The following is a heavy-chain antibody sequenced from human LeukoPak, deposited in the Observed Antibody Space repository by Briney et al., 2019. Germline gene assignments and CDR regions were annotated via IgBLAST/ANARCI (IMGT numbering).Heavy chain of an antibody. CDR3: ARDPGCGGDCYDFDY. Sequence: GASVKVSCKASGYTFTSYGIRWVRQAPGQGLEWMGWISAYNGNTNYAQKLQGRVTMTTDTSTSTAYMELRSLRSDDTAVYYCARDPGCGGDCYDFDYWGQGTLVTVSS. CDR2: ISAYNGNT. D-gene: IGHD2-21*02. V-gene: IGHV1-18*01. J-gene: IGHJ4*02. CDR1: GYTFTSYG.